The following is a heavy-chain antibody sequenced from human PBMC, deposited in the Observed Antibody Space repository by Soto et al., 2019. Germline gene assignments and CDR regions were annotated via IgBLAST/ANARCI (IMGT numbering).Heavy chain of an antibody. Sequence: SETLSLTCTVSGYFITSGDYYWSWIRQPPGKGLEWIGHIYYSGSTYYNPSLKSRATTSQDTSKNQFSLKLSSVTAADTAMYYCARVSSRELLFGIDYWGQGTLVTVSS. J-gene: IGHJ4*02. V-gene: IGHV4-30-4*01. CDR2: IYYSGST. CDR3: ARVSSRELLFGIDY. D-gene: IGHD1-26*01. CDR1: GYFITSGDYY.